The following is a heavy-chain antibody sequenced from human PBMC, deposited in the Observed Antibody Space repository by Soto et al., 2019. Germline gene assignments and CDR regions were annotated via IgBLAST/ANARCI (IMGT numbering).Heavy chain of an antibody. D-gene: IGHD3-10*01. V-gene: IGHV1-18*01. Sequence: ASVKVSCKASGGTFSSYAISWVRQAPGQGLEWMGWISAYNGNTNYAQKLQGRVTMTTDTSTSTAYMELRSLRSDDTAVYYCARVRGGRLLWFGELLTAGMDVWGQGTTVTVSS. CDR1: GGTFSSYA. J-gene: IGHJ6*02. CDR3: ARVRGGRLLWFGELLTAGMDV. CDR2: ISAYNGNT.